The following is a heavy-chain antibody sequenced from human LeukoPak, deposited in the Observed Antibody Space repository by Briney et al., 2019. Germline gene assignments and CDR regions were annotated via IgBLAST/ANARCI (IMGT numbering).Heavy chain of an antibody. CDR3: ARHGENFSSGWYGVADY. CDR2: IYYSGST. V-gene: IGHV4-39*01. Sequence: SETLSLICTVSGGSISSSSYYWGWIRQPPGKGLEWIGSIYYSGSTYYNPSLKSRVTISVDTSKNQFSLKLSSVTAADTAVYYCARHGENFSSGWYGVADYWGQGTLVTVSS. CDR1: GGSISSSSYY. D-gene: IGHD6-19*01. J-gene: IGHJ4*02.